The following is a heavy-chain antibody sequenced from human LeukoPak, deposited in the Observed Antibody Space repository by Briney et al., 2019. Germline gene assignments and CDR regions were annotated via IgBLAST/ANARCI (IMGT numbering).Heavy chain of an antibody. D-gene: IGHD3-3*02. CDR3: ARDRRALDAFDI. J-gene: IGHJ3*02. CDR2: IWYDGSNK. CDR1: GFTFSSYG. V-gene: IGHV3-33*01. Sequence: GGSLRLSCAASGFTFSSYGMHWVRQAPGKGLEWVAVIWYDGSNKYYADSVKGRFTISRDNSKNTLYLQMNSLRAEDTAVYYCARDRRALDAFDIWGQGTMVTVSS.